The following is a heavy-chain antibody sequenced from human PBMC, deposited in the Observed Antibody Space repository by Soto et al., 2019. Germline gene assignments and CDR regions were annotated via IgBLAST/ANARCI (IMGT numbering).Heavy chain of an antibody. CDR3: ARSIRGPRRFNGMDV. J-gene: IGHJ6*02. V-gene: IGHV2-70*13. CDR1: GFSLTSPGMC. CDR2: IERDDDDK. Sequence: SGPTLVNPTETLTLTCTFSGFSLTSPGMCVSWIRQSPGKALEWLALIERDDDDKYYSTSLKTRLTISKDTRKNQVVLTMANMEPADTATYYCARSIRGPRRFNGMDVWGQGTTVTVS. D-gene: IGHD1-20*01.